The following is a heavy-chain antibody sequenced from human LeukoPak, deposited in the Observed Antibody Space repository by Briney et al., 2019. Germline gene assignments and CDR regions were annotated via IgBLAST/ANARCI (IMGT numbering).Heavy chain of an antibody. V-gene: IGHV4-34*01. CDR2: INHSGST. CDR3: ARGGDSVTSGGWFDP. Sequence: PSETLSLPCAVYGGSFSGYYWSWIRQPPGKGLEWIGEINHSGSTNYNPSLKSRVTISVDTSKNQFSLKLSPVTAADTAVYYCARGGDSVTSGGWFDPWGQGTLVTVSS. CDR1: GGSFSGYY. D-gene: IGHD2-21*01. J-gene: IGHJ5*02.